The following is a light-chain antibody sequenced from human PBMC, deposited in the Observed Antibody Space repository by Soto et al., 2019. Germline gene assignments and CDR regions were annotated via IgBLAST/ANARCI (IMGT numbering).Light chain of an antibody. CDR2: DAS. CDR3: QQYNSYFT. CDR1: QSINTW. V-gene: IGKV1-5*01. J-gene: IGKJ3*01. Sequence: DIQMTQSPSALSASVGDRVTITCRASQSINTWLAWYQQKPGKAPKLLIYDASSLERGVPSMFSGSGSGTEFTLTISSLQPDDFASYDCQQYNSYFTFGPGTKVDIK.